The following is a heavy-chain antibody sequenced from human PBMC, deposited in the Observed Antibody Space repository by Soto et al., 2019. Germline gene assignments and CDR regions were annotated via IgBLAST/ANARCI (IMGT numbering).Heavy chain of an antibody. CDR2: IYYSGST. CDR3: AGTIAAAGSVDY. Sequence: SETLSLTCTVSGGSISSSSYYWGWIRQPPGKGLEWIGSIYYSGSTYYNPSLKSRVTISVDTSKNQFSLKLSSVTAADTAVYYCAGTIAAAGSVDYWGQGTLVTVSS. D-gene: IGHD6-13*01. CDR1: GGSISSSSYY. J-gene: IGHJ4*02. V-gene: IGHV4-39*07.